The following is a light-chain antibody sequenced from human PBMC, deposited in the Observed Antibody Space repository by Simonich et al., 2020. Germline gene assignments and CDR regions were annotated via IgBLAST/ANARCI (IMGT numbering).Light chain of an antibody. V-gene: IGKV2-30*02. J-gene: IGKJ1*01. CDR2: KVS. Sequence: DVVMTQSPLSLPVTLGQPASISCRSSQSLVHSDGNTYLNWFKQRPGQSPRRLIYKVSNRDSGVPDRVSGSGSGTDFTLKISRVEAEDVGVYYCMQGTHWPWTFGQGTKVEIK. CDR1: QSLVHSDGNTY. CDR3: MQGTHWPWT.